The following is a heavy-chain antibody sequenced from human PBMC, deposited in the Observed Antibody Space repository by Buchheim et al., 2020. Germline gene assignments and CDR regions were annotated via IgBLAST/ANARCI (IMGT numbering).Heavy chain of an antibody. CDR3: ARTSHRWDLL. J-gene: IGHJ4*02. Sequence: QVQLQESGPGLVKPSETLSLTCTVSGGSISSYYWSWIRQPPGKGLEWIGYIYYSGSTNYNPSLKSRVTISVDTSKNQFSLKLSSMTAADTAVYYCARTSHRWDLLWGQGTL. V-gene: IGHV4-59*01. D-gene: IGHD2-15*01. CDR2: IYYSGST. CDR1: GGSISSYY.